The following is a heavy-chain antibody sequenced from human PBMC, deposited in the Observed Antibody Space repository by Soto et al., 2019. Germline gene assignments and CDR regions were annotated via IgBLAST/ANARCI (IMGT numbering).Heavy chain of an antibody. V-gene: IGHV3-23*01. Sequence: EVQLLESGGGLVQPGGSLRLSCAASGFTFSSYAMSWVRQAPGKGLEWVSAISGSGGTTYYADSVKGRFTFSRDNSKNTLYLKMTGLKAEDSAVYNCAKTANGWFSGFDIWGQGTMVTVFS. CDR2: ISGSGGTT. CDR1: GFTFSSYA. D-gene: IGHD6-19*01. J-gene: IGHJ3*02. CDR3: AKTANGWFSGFDI.